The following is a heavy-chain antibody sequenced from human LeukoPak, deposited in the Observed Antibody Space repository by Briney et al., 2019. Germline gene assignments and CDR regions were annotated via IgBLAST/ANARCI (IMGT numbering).Heavy chain of an antibody. Sequence: PGGSLRLSCAASGFTVSSNDMSWVRQAPGKGLEWVANIKEDRSAKYYVDSVKGRFTISRDNAKNSLYLQMNNLSAEDTAVYYCVRDSPGYGAYDFDWGQGTLVTVSS. J-gene: IGHJ4*02. D-gene: IGHD5-12*01. CDR1: GFTVSSND. V-gene: IGHV3-7*01. CDR3: VRDSPGYGAYDFD. CDR2: IKEDRSAK.